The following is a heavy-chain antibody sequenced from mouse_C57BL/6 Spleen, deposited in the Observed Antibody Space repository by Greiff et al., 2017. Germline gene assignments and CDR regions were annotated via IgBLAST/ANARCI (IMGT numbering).Heavy chain of an antibody. J-gene: IGHJ2*01. D-gene: IGHD1-1*02. CDR3: AREGGNYFDY. V-gene: IGHV5-16*01. CDR2: INYDSSST. Sequence: EVKLVESEAGLVQPGSSMKLSCTASGFTFSDYYMSWVRQVPEKGLEWFANINYDSSSTYYLNSLKSHFIISSDKSTNITYLQMSSLKTEDTATYYWAREGGNYFDYGGQGTTLTVSS. CDR1: GFTFSDYY.